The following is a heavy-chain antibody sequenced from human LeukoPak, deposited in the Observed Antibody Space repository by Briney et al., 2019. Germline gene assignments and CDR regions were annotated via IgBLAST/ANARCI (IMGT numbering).Heavy chain of an antibody. J-gene: IGHJ4*02. CDR1: GGPISGHY. V-gene: IGHV4-59*08. Sequence: SETLSLTCTVSGGPISGHYWSWIRRPPGKGLEWIGWIHYSGSTKYNPSLKSRVTIFVDTSNNQFSLKLNSVTAADTAVYYCARYDGSPANYLNCWGQGNLVTVSS. D-gene: IGHD1-26*01. CDR3: ARYDGSPANYLNC. CDR2: IHYSGST.